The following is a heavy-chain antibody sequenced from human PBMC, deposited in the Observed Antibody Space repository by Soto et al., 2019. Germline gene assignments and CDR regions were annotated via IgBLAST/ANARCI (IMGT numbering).Heavy chain of an antibody. J-gene: IGHJ3*02. CDR3: ARGSGPNDAFDI. CDR1: GGSISSSSYY. CDR2: IYYSGST. D-gene: IGHD2-15*01. V-gene: IGHV4-39*01. Sequence: SETLSLTCTVSGGSISSSSYYWGWIRQPPGKGLEWIGSIYYSGSTYYNPSLKSRVTISVDTSKNQFSLKLSSVTAADTAVYYCARGSGPNDAFDIWGQGTMVT.